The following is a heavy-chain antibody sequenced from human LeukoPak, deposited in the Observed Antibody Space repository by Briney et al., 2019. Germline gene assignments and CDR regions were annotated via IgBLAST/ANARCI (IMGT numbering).Heavy chain of an antibody. D-gene: IGHD5-18*01. J-gene: IGHJ4*02. CDR3: AGTYTAMVKSFDY. V-gene: IGHV1-69*13. Sequence: GASVKVSCKASGGTFSSYAISWVRQAPGQGLEWMGGIIPIFGTANYAQKFQGRVTITADESTSTAYMELSSLRSEDTAVYYCAGTYTAMVKSFDYWGRGTLVTVSS. CDR1: GGTFSSYA. CDR2: IIPIFGTA.